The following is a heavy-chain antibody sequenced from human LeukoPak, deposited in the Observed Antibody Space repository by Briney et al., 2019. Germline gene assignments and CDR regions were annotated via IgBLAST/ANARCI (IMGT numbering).Heavy chain of an antibody. CDR1: GGTFSSYA. D-gene: IGHD1-26*01. CDR3: AAPRMWELWGVFDY. Sequence: ASVKVSCKASGGTFSSYAISWVRQAHGQGLEWMGGIIPIFGTANYAQKFQGRVTITTDESTSTAYMELSSLRSEDTAVYYCAAPRMWELWGVFDYWGQGTLVTVSS. V-gene: IGHV1-69*05. J-gene: IGHJ4*02. CDR2: IIPIFGTA.